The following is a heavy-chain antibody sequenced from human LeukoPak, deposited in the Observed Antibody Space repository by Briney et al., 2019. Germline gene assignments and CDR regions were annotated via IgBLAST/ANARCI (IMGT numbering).Heavy chain of an antibody. CDR2: IYPGDSDV. J-gene: IGHJ4*02. D-gene: IGHD6-13*01. V-gene: IGHV5-51*01. Sequence: GESLEISCKGSGYSFTTYWIGWVRQLPGKGLEWMGIIYPGDSDVRYSLSFQGHVTISVDKSISTAYLQWSSLKASDNAIYYCARSESSSWPFDYWGQGTLVTVSS. CDR1: GYSFTTYW. CDR3: ARSESSSWPFDY.